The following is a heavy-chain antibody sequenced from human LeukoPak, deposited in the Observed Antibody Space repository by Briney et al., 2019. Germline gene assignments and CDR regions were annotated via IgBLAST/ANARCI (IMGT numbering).Heavy chain of an antibody. CDR2: VYYSGTT. J-gene: IGHJ4*02. V-gene: IGHV4-39*01. CDR1: GGSISSGSYY. D-gene: IGHD6-6*01. CDR3: ATTLYSRSCFDY. Sequence: SETLSLTCTVSGGSISSGSYYWGWIRRPPGKGLEWIGSVYYSGTTYYNPSLKSRVTMSVDTSKNQFSLQLSSVTAADTAIYYCATTLYSRSCFDYWGQGTLVTVSS.